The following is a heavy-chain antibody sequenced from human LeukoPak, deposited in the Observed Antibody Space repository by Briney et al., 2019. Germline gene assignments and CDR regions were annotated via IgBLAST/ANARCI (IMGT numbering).Heavy chain of an antibody. CDR3: ARRGWSNYRPNYYYYMDV. D-gene: IGHD3-10*01. Sequence: GGSLRLSCAASGFTFSSYSMNWVRQAPGKGLEWVSSISSSSSYIYYADSVKGRFTISRGNAKNSLYLQMNSLRAEDTAVYYCARRGWSNYRPNYYYYMDVWGKGTTVTVSS. J-gene: IGHJ6*03. V-gene: IGHV3-21*01. CDR2: ISSSSSYI. CDR1: GFTFSSYS.